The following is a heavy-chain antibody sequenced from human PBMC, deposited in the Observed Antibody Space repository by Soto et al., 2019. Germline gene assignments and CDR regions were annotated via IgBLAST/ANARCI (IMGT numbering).Heavy chain of an antibody. CDR1: GGSFSGYY. D-gene: IGHD2-15*01. V-gene: IGHV4-34*01. J-gene: IGHJ4*02. CDR2: INHSGIT. CDR3: AVDGARIGY. Sequence: QVQLQQWGAGLLKPSETLSLTCAVYGGSFSGYYWNWIRQPPGKGLEWIGEINHSGITNYNPSLKSRVTISLDTSKSQFSLKLSSVTAADTAFYYCAVDGARIGYWGPGTLVTVSS.